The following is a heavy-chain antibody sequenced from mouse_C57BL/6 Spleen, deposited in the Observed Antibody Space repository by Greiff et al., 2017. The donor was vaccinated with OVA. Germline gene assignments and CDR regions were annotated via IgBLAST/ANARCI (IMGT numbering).Heavy chain of an antibody. Sequence: QVQLQQSGAELVKPGASVKLSCKASGYTFTSYWMQWVKQRPGQGLEWIGEIDPSDSYTNYNQKFKGKATLTVDTSSSTAYMQLSSLTSEDSAVYYCARSYYSTHFDYWGQGTTLTVSS. V-gene: IGHV1-50*01. CDR1: GYTFTSYW. D-gene: IGHD2-5*01. CDR3: ARSYYSTHFDY. J-gene: IGHJ2*01. CDR2: IDPSDSYT.